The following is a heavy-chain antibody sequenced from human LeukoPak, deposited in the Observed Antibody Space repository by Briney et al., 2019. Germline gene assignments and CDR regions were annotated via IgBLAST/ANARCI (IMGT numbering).Heavy chain of an antibody. CDR2: ISAYDGNT. Sequence: ASVKVSCKASGYTFTSYGISWVRQAPGQGLEWMGWISAYDGNTNYAQNLQGRVTMTTDTSTSTAYMELRSLRSDDTAVYYCARDFHVRLYDIGGYSYWGQGTLVTVSS. D-gene: IGHD3-22*01. CDR3: ARDFHVRLYDIGGYSY. CDR1: GYTFTSYG. J-gene: IGHJ4*02. V-gene: IGHV1-18*01.